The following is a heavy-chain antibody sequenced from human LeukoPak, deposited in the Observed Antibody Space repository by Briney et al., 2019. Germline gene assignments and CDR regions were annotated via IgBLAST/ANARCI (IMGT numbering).Heavy chain of an antibody. CDR1: GFTFSSYE. CDR2: ISSSGGSI. V-gene: IGHV3-48*03. D-gene: IGHD5-12*01. J-gene: IGHJ4*02. Sequence: PVGSLRLSCAASGFTFSSYEMNWVRQAPGKGLEWISYISSSGGSIHYADSVKGRFTISRDNAKNALLLQMNSLRAEDTAVYYCVRGRYSANDYGGDYWGQGTLVTVSS. CDR3: VRGRYSANDYGGDY.